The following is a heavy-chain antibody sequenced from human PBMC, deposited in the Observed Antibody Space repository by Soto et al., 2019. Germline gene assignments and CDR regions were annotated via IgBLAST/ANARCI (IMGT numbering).Heavy chain of an antibody. CDR2: IDPSDSYT. V-gene: IGHV5-10-1*01. Sequence: GESLNISCKGSGYSFTSYWINWVRQMPGKGLEWMGRIDPSDSYTNYSPSFQGHVTISADKSISTAYLQWSSLKTEDTAVYYCTTKRGYISGPPGIFDYSGQRTLVNVS. D-gene: IGHD5-18*01. CDR1: GYSFTSYW. J-gene: IGHJ4*02. CDR3: TTKRGYISGPPGIFDY.